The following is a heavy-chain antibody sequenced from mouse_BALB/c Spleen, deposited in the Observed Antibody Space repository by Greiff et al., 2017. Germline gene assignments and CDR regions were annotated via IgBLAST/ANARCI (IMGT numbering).Heavy chain of an antibody. Sequence: EVQLQESGPGLVKPSQSLSLTCTVTGYSITSDYAWNWIRQFPGNKLEWMGYISYSGSTSYNPSLKSRISITRDTSKNQFFLQLNSVTTEDTATYYCARWTGTNYYYAMDYWGQGTSVTVSS. J-gene: IGHJ4*01. CDR3: ARWTGTNYYYAMDY. V-gene: IGHV3-2*02. CDR2: ISYSGST. D-gene: IGHD4-1*01. CDR1: GYSITSDYA.